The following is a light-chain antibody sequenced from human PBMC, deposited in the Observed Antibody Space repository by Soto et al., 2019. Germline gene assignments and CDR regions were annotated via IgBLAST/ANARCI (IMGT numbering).Light chain of an antibody. CDR2: EGS. CDR1: SSDVGSYNL. J-gene: IGLJ1*01. Sequence: QSALTQPASVSGSPGQSITISCTGTSSDVGSYNLVSWYQQHPGKAPKLMIYEGSKRPSGVSNRFSGSKSGNTASLTISGLQAEDEADYYCCSYAGSSIDNDVFGTGTKLTVL. CDR3: CSYAGSSIDNDV. V-gene: IGLV2-23*01.